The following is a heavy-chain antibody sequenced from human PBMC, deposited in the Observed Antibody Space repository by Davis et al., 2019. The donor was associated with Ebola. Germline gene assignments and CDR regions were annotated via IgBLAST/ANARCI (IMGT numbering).Heavy chain of an antibody. D-gene: IGHD3-10*01. V-gene: IGHV4-34*01. CDR2: INHSGST. J-gene: IGHJ4*02. Sequence: SETLSLTCAVYGGSFSGYYWNWIRQPPGKGLEWIGEINHSGSTNYNPSLKSRVNISIDTSKKQFSLKVNSVTAADTAVYYCARHVRYYGSGSYPLMVDYWGQGTLVTVSS. CDR1: GGSFSGYY. CDR3: ARHVRYYGSGSYPLMVDY.